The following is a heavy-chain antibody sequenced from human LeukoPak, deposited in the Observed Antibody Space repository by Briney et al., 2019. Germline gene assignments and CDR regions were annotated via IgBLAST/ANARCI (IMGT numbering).Heavy chain of an antibody. CDR2: IRYDGSNK. D-gene: IGHD4/OR15-4a*01. CDR3: AKAPKPGANSEEDY. CDR1: GFTFSSYG. J-gene: IGHJ4*02. Sequence: GGSLRLSCAASGFTFSSYGMHWVRQAPGKGLEWVAFIRYDGSNKYYGDSVKGRFTISRDNSKNTLYLQMNSLRAEDTAVYYCAKAPKPGANSEEDYWGQGTLVTVSS. V-gene: IGHV3-30*02.